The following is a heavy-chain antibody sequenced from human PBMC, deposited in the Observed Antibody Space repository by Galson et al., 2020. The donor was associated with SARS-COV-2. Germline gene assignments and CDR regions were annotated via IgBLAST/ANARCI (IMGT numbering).Heavy chain of an antibody. CDR3: ATERGYSYGTFGY. CDR2: ISGSGGST. D-gene: IGHD5-18*01. Sequence: GESLKISCAASGFTFSSYAMSWVRQAPGKGLEWVSAISGSGGSTYYADSVKGRFTISRDNSKNTLYLQMNSLRAEDTAVYYCATERGYSYGTFGYWGQGTLVTVSS. J-gene: IGHJ4*02. V-gene: IGHV3-23*01. CDR1: GFTFSSYA.